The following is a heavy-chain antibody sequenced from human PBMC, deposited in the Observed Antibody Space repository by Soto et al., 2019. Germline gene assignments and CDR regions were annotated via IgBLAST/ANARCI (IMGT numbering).Heavy chain of an antibody. CDR3: AREIPLTVTPFDP. CDR2: ISSSSSTI. Sequence: PGGSLRLSCAASGFTFSSYSMNWVRQAPGKGLEWVSYISSSSSTIYYADSVKGRFTISRDNAKNSLYLQMNSLRAEDTAVYYFAREIPLTVTPFDPWGQGSLVTVSS. D-gene: IGHD4-17*01. J-gene: IGHJ5*02. V-gene: IGHV3-48*01. CDR1: GFTFSSYS.